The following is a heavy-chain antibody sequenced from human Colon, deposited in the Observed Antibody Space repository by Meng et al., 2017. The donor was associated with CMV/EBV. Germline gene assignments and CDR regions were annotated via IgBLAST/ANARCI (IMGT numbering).Heavy chain of an antibody. J-gene: IGHJ4*02. D-gene: IGHD2-21*02. V-gene: IGHV3-73*01. Sequence: AASGRIFSGSAMHWVRQATGKGLGWLGSIRTRPNGYATAYAASVEGRFTISRDDSESTAYLEMNSLRAEDTAVYYCAVLAVTEPNSYWGQGTLVTVSS. CDR2: IRTRPNGYAT. CDR1: GRIFSGSA. CDR3: AVLAVTEPNSY.